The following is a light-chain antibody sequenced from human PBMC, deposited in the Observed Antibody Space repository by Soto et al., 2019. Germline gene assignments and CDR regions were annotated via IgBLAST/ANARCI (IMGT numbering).Light chain of an antibody. CDR2: RNN. V-gene: IGLV1-47*01. CDR1: SSNIGSNY. J-gene: IGLJ2*01. CDR3: AAWDDSLSGRVV. Sequence: QSVLTQPPSASGTPGQRVTISCSGSSSNIGSNYVYWYQQPPGTAPKLLIYRNNQRPSGVPDRFSGSKPGTSASLAISGLRSEDEADYYCAAWDDSLSGRVVFGGGTKVTVL.